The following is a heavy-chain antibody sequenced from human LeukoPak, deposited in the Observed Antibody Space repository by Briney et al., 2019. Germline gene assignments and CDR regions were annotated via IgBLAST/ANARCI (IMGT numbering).Heavy chain of an antibody. D-gene: IGHD3-3*01. CDR1: GYTFTGYY. V-gene: IGHV1-2*02. Sequence: ASVKVSCKASGYTFTGYYMHWVRQAPGQGLEWMGWINPNSGGTNYAQKFQGRVTMTRDTSISTAYMELSRLRSDDTAVYYCAMGITIFGVVTPFDYWGQGTLVTVSS. J-gene: IGHJ4*02. CDR2: INPNSGGT. CDR3: AMGITIFGVVTPFDY.